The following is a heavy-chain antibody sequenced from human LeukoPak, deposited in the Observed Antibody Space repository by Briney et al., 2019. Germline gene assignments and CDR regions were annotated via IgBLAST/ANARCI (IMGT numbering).Heavy chain of an antibody. D-gene: IGHD3-16*01. CDR2: IGGSGDST. CDR3: VREASRRWGPI. Sequence: GGSLRLSCAASGFTFTNYAMSWVRQAPGTGLEWVSAIGGSGDSTYYADSVKGRFTISRDSSKNTLYLQMNSLRAEDTALYYCVREASRRWGPIWGQGTMVTVSS. CDR1: GFTFTNYA. J-gene: IGHJ3*02. V-gene: IGHV3-23*01.